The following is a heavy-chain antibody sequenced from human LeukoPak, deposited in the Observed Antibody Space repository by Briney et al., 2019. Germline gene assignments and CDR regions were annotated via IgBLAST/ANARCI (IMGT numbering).Heavy chain of an antibody. CDR2: ITSSGSPV. CDR1: GFTFSTYR. D-gene: IGHD3-22*01. V-gene: IGHV3-11*04. J-gene: IGHJ3*01. CDR3: ARAKYDSSGYYYSGFDV. Sequence: GGSLRLSCAASGFTFSTYRMGWIRQAPGKGLQWVSYITSSGSPVYYGDSVKGRFTMSRDNAKKSLYLQMNSLRAEDTAVYYCARAKYDSSGYYYSGFDVWGQGTMVTVSS.